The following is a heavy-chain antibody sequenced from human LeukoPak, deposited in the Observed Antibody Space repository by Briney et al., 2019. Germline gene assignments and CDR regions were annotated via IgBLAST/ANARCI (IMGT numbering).Heavy chain of an antibody. V-gene: IGHV1-69*05. D-gene: IGHD4-23*01. CDR3: ARDQGVVNGYYYYYMDV. CDR2: IIPIFGTA. J-gene: IGHJ6*03. Sequence: GASVKVSCKASGGTFSSYAINWVRQAPGQGLEWMGAIIPIFGTANYAQKFRGRVTITTDESTSTAHMELTSLRSEDTAVYYCARDQGVVNGYYYYYMDVWGEGTPVTVSS. CDR1: GGTFSSYA.